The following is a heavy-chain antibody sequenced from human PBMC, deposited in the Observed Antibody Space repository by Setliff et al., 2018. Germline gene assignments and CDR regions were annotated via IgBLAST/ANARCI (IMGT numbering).Heavy chain of an antibody. CDR3: ARKGISALSGAFDM. CDR2: IYTSGST. V-gene: IGHV4-4*07. Sequence: SETLSLTCTVSGGSISNYYWSWIRQPAGKGLEWIGRIYTSGSTNYNPSLKSRVTMSVDTSKNQFSRKLSSVTAADTAVYYCARKGISALSGAFDMWGQGTMVTVS. CDR1: GGSISNYY. J-gene: IGHJ3*02. D-gene: IGHD1-26*01.